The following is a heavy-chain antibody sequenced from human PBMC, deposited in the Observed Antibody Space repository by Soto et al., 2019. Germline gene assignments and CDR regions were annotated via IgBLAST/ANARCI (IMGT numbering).Heavy chain of an antibody. D-gene: IGHD3-10*01. V-gene: IGHV3-48*02. CDR2: ISRSSTGI. Sequence: EVQLVESGGGLVQPGGSLRLSCAASGFTFSLYSMSWVRQAPGKGLGWVSYISRSSTGIHYADSVKGRFTISRDDATNSMHLQMTSRRDGDTAVYYCARAVTWGLDVWGQGTTVSISS. CDR1: GFTFSLYS. CDR3: ARAVTWGLDV. J-gene: IGHJ6*02.